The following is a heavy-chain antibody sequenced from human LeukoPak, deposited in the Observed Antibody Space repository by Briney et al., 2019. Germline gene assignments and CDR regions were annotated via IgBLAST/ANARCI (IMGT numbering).Heavy chain of an antibody. V-gene: IGHV3-33*01. CDR3: ARDGGYDFWSGYYNWFDP. D-gene: IGHD3-3*01. Sequence: PGGSLRLSCAASGFTFRSYGMHWVRQAPGKGLEWVAVIWYDGSNKYYADSVKGRFTISRDNSKNTLYLQMNSLRAEDTAVYYCARDGGYDFWSGYYNWFDPWGQGTLVTVSS. CDR2: IWYDGSNK. CDR1: GFTFRSYG. J-gene: IGHJ5*02.